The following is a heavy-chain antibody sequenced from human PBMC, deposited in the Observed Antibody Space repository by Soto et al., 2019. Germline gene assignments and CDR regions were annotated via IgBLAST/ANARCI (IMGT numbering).Heavy chain of an antibody. CDR1: GCSISSYY. CDR2: IYYSGST. J-gene: IGHJ6*02. Sequence: XETLSLTCAVSGCSISSYYWSWIRQPPGKGLEWIGYIYYSGSTNYNPSLKSRVTISVDTSKNQFSLKLSSVTAADTAVYYCARADNWNRPWSYYYGMDVWGQGTTVTVSS. V-gene: IGHV4-59*01. D-gene: IGHD1-20*01. CDR3: ARADNWNRPWSYYYGMDV.